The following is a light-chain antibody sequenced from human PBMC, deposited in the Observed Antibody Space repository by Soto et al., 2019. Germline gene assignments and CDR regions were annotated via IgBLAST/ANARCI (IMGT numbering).Light chain of an antibody. Sequence: QSVLTQPPSASGTPGQRVTISCSGSSSNIGSDYLYWYQQLPGTAPKLLIYTNNQRPSGVPDRFSGSKSGTSASLAISGLRSEDEADYYCSSYTSTSTVKFGGGTKLTVL. CDR1: SSNIGSDY. CDR3: SSYTSTSTVK. J-gene: IGLJ2*01. CDR2: TNN. V-gene: IGLV1-47*02.